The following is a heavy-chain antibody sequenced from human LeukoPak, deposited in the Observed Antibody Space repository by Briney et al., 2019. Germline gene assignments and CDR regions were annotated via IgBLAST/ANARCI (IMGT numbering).Heavy chain of an antibody. CDR1: GGSISSYY. CDR2: IYYSGST. V-gene: IGHV4-59*01. D-gene: IGHD6-19*01. CDR3: AKYSSGWYAGRWFDP. Sequence: SETLSLTCTVSGGSISSYYWSWIRQPPGKGLEWIGYIYYSGSTNYNPSLKSRVTISVDTSKNQFSLKLSSVTAADTAVYYCAKYSSGWYAGRWFDPWGQGTLVTVSP. J-gene: IGHJ5*02.